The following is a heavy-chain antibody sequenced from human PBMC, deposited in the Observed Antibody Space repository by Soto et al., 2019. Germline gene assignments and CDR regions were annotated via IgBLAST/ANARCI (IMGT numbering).Heavy chain of an antibody. D-gene: IGHD1-7*01. CDR3: EGESGENWSYEAY. CDR1: GDSLKNHY. J-gene: IGHJ4*02. V-gene: IGHV4-4*07. Sequence: SETLSLTCSVSGDSLKNHYWAWIRHSPGKGLEWIGRISTTGNTHYNPSLESRVTMSLDTSKNQFSLKLTSVTAADTAVYYCEGESGENWSYEAYWGQGTLVTVSS. CDR2: ISTTGNT.